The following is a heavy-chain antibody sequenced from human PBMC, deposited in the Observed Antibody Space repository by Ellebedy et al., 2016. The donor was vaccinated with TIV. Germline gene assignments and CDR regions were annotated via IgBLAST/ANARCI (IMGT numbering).Heavy chain of an antibody. CDR1: GYTLNELS. D-gene: IGHD5-18*01. Sequence: ASVKVSCKVSGYTLNELSIHWVRHTPAKGLKWMGGFDPEDGETIYAQKFQGRISMTGDTSTDTAYLELSSLRSEDTAAYYCATLITYSYGRRGLDGWGQGTTVTVSS. CDR2: FDPEDGET. CDR3: ATLITYSYGRRGLDG. J-gene: IGHJ6*02. V-gene: IGHV1-24*01.